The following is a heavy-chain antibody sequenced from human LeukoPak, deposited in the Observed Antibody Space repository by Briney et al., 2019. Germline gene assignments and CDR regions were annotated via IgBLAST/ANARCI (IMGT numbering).Heavy chain of an antibody. CDR1: AGSLSGDY. CDR3: ARDAYGGNSDS. J-gene: IGHJ4*02. Sequence: SETLSLTCAVYAGSLSGDYCSWIRQPPGRGLEWIGEINHSGSTNYNPSLKSRVTISVDTPKNQFSLKLTSVTAADTAVYYCARDAYGGNSDSWGQGTLVTVSS. V-gene: IGHV4-34*01. CDR2: INHSGST. D-gene: IGHD4-23*01.